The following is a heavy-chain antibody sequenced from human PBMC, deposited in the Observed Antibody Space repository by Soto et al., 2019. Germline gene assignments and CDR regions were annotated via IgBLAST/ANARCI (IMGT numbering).Heavy chain of an antibody. CDR2: IYPGDSDT. D-gene: IGHD3-16*02. CDR1: GYSFTSYW. CDR3: ARHYDYVWGSYRYPDNYVDY. J-gene: IGHJ4*02. V-gene: IGHV5-51*01. Sequence: PGESLKISCQGSGYSFTSYWIGWVRQMPGKGLEWMGIIYPGDSDTRYSPSFQGQVTISADKSISTAYLQWSSLKASDTAMYYCARHYDYVWGSYRYPDNYVDYWGQGTLVTVSS.